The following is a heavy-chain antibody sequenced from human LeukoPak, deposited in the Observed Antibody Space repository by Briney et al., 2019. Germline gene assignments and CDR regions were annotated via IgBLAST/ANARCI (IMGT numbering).Heavy chain of an antibody. D-gene: IGHD6-19*01. CDR3: ASIERGWYQAGY. Sequence: GESLKISCKGSGFIFPCRWLGWVRQMPGKGLEWMGSMNPGDSKTEYSPPFQGQVTISADKSINTAYLRWSSLKASDTAIYYCASIERGWYQAGYWGQGTLVTVSS. CDR2: MNPGDSKT. V-gene: IGHV5-51*01. J-gene: IGHJ4*02. CDR1: GFIFPCRW.